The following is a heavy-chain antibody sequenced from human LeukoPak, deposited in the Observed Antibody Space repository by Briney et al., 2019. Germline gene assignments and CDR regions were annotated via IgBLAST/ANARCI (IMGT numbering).Heavy chain of an antibody. Sequence: GGSLRLSCAVSGITLSNYGMSWVRQAPGKGLEWVAGISDRGSRTNYADSVKGGFTISTGHHKNTLYLQMNSLRAEDTAVYFCAKRGVVIRVILVGFHKEAYYFDFWGQGALVTVSS. D-gene: IGHD3-22*01. CDR2: ISDRGSRT. CDR3: AKRGVVIRVILVGFHKEAYYFDF. CDR1: GITLSNYG. J-gene: IGHJ4*02. V-gene: IGHV3-23*01.